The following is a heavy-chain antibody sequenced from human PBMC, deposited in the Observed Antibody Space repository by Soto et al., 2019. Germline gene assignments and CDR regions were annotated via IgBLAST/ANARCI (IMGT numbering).Heavy chain of an antibody. D-gene: IGHD2-15*01. CDR2: IYYSGST. CDR1: GGSISSGGYY. CDR3: ARDQGVVVVAAPGAFDI. J-gene: IGHJ3*02. V-gene: IGHV4-31*03. Sequence: QVQLQESGPGLVKPSQTLSLTCTVSGGSISSGGYYWSWIRQHPGKGLEWIGYIYYSGSTNYNPSLKSRVTISVDTSKNQFSLKLSSVTAADTAVYYCARDQGVVVVAAPGAFDIWGQGRMVTVSS.